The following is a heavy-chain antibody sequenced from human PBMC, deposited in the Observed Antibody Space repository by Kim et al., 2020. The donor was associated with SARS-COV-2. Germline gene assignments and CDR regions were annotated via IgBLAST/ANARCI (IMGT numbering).Heavy chain of an antibody. V-gene: IGHV3-74*01. D-gene: IGHD3-9*01. CDR1: GFTFSSSW. J-gene: IGHJ5*02. CDR2: IDGDGSTI. Sequence: GGSLRLSCAASGFTFSSSWIHWVRQTPGKGLVWVSRIDGDGSTINLADSVRGRFTVSRDNAKSTAYLQMNSLSAEDTAIYYCGRIDYLDDRCGQGTLVTVSS. CDR3: GRIDYLDDR.